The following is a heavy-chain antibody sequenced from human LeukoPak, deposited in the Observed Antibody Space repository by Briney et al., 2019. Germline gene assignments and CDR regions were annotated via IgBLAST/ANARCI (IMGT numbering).Heavy chain of an antibody. Sequence: GRSVRLSCAASGFIFSSYGMHWARQAPGKGLGWVAVISYDGSNTYYADSVKGRFTLSRDNSKNTLYLQMDSLISEDTAVYNCAKDLGSSTSCYIHYYYGIGVWGQGTTATVSS. D-gene: IGHD2-2*01. V-gene: IGHV3-30*18. CDR3: AKDLGSSTSCYIHYYYGIGV. J-gene: IGHJ6*02. CDR1: GFIFSSYG. CDR2: ISYDGSNT.